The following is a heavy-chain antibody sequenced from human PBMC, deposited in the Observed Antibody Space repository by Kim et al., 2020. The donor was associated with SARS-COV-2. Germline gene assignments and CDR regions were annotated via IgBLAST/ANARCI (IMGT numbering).Heavy chain of an antibody. J-gene: IGHJ3*01. CDR1: GFSFSPYW. CDR2: INQDGKKK. D-gene: IGHD3-10*01. V-gene: IGHV3-7*01. CDR3: TRDLNYYDSGTYYDVFDL. Sequence: GGSLRLSCAGSGFSFSPYWMFWVRQTPGKGLEWVANINQDGKKKYYVDSVKDRFTISRDNAENSLYLQMNSLRAEDTAVCFCTRDLNYYDSGTYYDVFDLWGQDTIVTVSS.